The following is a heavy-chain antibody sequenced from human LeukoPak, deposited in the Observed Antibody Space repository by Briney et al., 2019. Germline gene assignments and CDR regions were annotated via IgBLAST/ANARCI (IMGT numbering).Heavy chain of an antibody. J-gene: IGHJ3*02. V-gene: IGHV3-23*01. CDR1: GFTFSSYA. CDR2: ITESGDTT. CDR3: SRDTADDAFDI. Sequence: GGSLRLSCAATGFTFSSYAMTWVRQAPGKGLEWVSIITESGDTTFYADSVKGRFTISRDNSKNTLYLQMNSLRPEDTPVYYCSRDTADDAFDIWGQGTMVTVSS.